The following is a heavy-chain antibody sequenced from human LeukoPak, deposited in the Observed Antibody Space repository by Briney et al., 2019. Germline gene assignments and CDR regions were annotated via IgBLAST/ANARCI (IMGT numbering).Heavy chain of an antibody. D-gene: IGHD2-15*01. CDR3: ARDLAGPPQEAFDI. Sequence: GGSLRLSCAASGLTFSSYWMSWVRQAPGKGLEWVANIKQDGSEKHYVDSVTGQFTISRDNTKNSLYLQMNSLSADDTAVYYCARDLAGPPQEAFDIWGQGTLVTVSS. CDR2: IKQDGSEK. CDR1: GLTFSSYW. J-gene: IGHJ4*02. V-gene: IGHV3-7*01.